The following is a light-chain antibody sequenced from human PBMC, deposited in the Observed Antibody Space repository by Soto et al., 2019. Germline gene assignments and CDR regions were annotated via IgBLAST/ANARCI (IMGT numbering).Light chain of an antibody. CDR3: GGWDDSLSGPV. CDR1: SSNIGSNY. Sequence: QAVVTQPPSASGTPGQRVNISCSGSSSNIGSNYVYWYRQFPGTAPKLLIQRNNERPSGVTARFSGSKSGTSASLAISGLRSEDEADYYCGGWDDSLSGPVFGGGTQLTVL. V-gene: IGLV1-47*01. CDR2: RNN. J-gene: IGLJ2*01.